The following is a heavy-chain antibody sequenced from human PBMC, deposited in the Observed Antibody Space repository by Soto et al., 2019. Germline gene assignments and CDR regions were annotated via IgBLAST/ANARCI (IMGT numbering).Heavy chain of an antibody. CDR3: ARRDDYVDY. V-gene: IGHV4-4*02. J-gene: IGHJ4*02. Sequence: QVQLQESGPGLVKPSGTLSLTCGVSGGSISITKWWSWVRQPPGKGLEWIGEIYHSGSTNYNPSLXXRXTXXVDQSKNQFSLNLSSVTAADTAVYYCARRDDYVDYWGPGTLVTVSS. D-gene: IGHD3-16*01. CDR2: IYHSGST. CDR1: GGSISITKW.